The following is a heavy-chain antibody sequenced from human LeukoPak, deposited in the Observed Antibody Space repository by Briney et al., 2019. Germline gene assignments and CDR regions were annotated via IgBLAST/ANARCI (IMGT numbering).Heavy chain of an antibody. J-gene: IGHJ6*02. CDR1: GFTFNKYA. Sequence: GGSLRLSCAASGFTFNKYALHWVRQAPGKGLEWVANINRDGSERYYVDSVKGRFTISRDDAKSSLYLQMNSLRAEDTAVYYCARRNAMDVWGQGTTVIVFS. CDR2: INRDGSER. V-gene: IGHV3-7*03. CDR3: ARRNAMDV.